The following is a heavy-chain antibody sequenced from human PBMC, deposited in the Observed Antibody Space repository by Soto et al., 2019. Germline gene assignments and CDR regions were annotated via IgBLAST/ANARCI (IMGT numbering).Heavy chain of an antibody. CDR1: GFTFINYA. Sequence: EVQLLESGGGLVQPGGSLRLSCAGSGFTFINYAMNWVRQAPGKGLEWVSSISGGGDATFFADSVRGRFTISRDNSKNTVTLQMNSLGVDDTAEYYCARKILGSTSRPNYWYFDLWGRGTLVTVSS. CDR2: ISGGGDAT. D-gene: IGHD2-2*01. J-gene: IGHJ2*01. CDR3: ARKILGSTSRPNYWYFDL. V-gene: IGHV3-23*01.